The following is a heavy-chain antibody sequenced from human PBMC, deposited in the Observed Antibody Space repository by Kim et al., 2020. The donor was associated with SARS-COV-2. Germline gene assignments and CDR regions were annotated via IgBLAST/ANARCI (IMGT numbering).Heavy chain of an antibody. CDR1: GFTVSSNY. D-gene: IGHD3-22*01. CDR3: ARENYDSNYFDY. V-gene: IGHV3-53*01. J-gene: IGHJ4*02. Sequence: GGSLRLSCAASGFTVSSNYMSWVRQAPGKGLEWVSVIYSGGSTYYADSVKGRFTISRDNSKNTLYLQMNSLRAEDTAVYYCARENYDSNYFDYWGQGTLVTVSS. CDR2: IYSGGST.